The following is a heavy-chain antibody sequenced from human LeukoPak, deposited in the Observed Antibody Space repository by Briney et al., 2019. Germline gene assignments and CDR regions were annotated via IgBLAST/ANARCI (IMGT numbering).Heavy chain of an antibody. CDR1: GDSISSSSHY. CDR2: VYYSGST. J-gene: IGHJ5*02. D-gene: IGHD5-12*01. CDR3: VRQDIPNPGIDP. Sequence: SETLSLTCFVTGDSISSSSHYWGWLRQPPGKGLEWIGNVYYSGSTYYNPSLKSRVTISVDTSKNQFFLKLSSVTAADTAVYFCVRQDIPNPGIDPWGQGTLVSVSS. V-gene: IGHV4-39*01.